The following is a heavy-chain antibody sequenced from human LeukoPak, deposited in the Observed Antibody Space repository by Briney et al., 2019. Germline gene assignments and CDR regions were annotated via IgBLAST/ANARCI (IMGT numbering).Heavy chain of an antibody. V-gene: IGHV4-59*08. J-gene: IGHJ4*02. CDR2: IHYSGST. CDR1: GGTISSYY. D-gene: IGHD6-19*01. Sequence: SETLSLTCTVSGGTISSYYWNWIRQPPGKGLEWIGYIHYSGSTKYNPSLKSRVTISVDTSKNQFSLKLSSVTAADTAVYYCERWYSSGWAFDYWGQGTLVTVSS. CDR3: ERWYSSGWAFDY.